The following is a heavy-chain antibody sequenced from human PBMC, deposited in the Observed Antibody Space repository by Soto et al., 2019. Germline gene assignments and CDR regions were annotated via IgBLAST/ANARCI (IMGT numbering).Heavy chain of an antibody. CDR1: GYSFTSYW. J-gene: IGHJ6*02. V-gene: IGHV5-10-1*01. D-gene: IGHD3-9*01. CDR3: ARQPYDILTGYYPAHYYYYGMDV. CDR2: IDPSDSYT. Sequence: GESLKISCKGSGYSFTSYWISWVRQMPGKGLEWMGRIDPSDSYTNYSPSFQGHVTISADKSISTAYLQWSSLKASGTAMYYCARQPYDILTGYYPAHYYYYGMDVWGQGTTVTVSS.